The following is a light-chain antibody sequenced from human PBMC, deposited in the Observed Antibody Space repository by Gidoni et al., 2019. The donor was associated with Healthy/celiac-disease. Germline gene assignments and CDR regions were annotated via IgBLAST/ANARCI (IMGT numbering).Light chain of an antibody. J-gene: IGLJ2*01. Sequence: YVPTQPPSRSVAPGQTARITCGGKNIGSKSVHWYQQKPGQAPVLVVYDDSDRPSGIPERFSGSNAGNTATLTISRVEAGDEADYYCQVWDSSSDHPEVFGGGTKLTVL. CDR3: QVWDSSSDHPEV. CDR2: DDS. CDR1: NIGSKS. V-gene: IGLV3-21*02.